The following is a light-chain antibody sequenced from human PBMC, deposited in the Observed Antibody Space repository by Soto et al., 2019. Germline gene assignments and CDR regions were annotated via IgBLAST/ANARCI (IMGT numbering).Light chain of an antibody. CDR1: QSISSY. CDR2: AAS. CDR3: QQSYTTPYT. V-gene: IGKV1-39*01. Sequence: DIQMTQSPSSLSASVGDRVTITCRASQSISSYLNWYQQKPGKAPKVLIYAASNLQSGVPLRFSGSGSGTDFTLTIRRLPPEDFATFHCQQSYTTPYTFGLGTKLEIK. J-gene: IGKJ2*01.